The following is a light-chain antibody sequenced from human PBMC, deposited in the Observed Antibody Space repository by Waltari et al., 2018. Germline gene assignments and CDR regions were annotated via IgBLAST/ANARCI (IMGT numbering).Light chain of an antibody. CDR1: QSVSSN. Sequence: EIVMTQSPATLSVSPGERATLSCRASQSVSSNLAWYQQKPGQAPRLLIYGTSTRATGIPARFSGSGSWTKFTLTISSLQSEDFAVYYCQQYNNWPFTFGPGTKVDIK. J-gene: IGKJ3*01. CDR2: GTS. V-gene: IGKV3-15*01. CDR3: QQYNNWPFT.